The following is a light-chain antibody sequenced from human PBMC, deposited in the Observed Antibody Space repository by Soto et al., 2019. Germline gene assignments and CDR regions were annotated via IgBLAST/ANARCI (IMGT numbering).Light chain of an antibody. J-gene: IGKJ5*01. CDR1: QGISSY. CDR3: VQLNSYPRFT. V-gene: IGKV1-9*01. CDR2: AAS. Sequence: DIQLTQSPSFLSASVGDRVTITCRASQGISSYLAWYQQKPGKAPKLLIYAASTLQSGVPSRCSGSGSGREFALTISSLQPEDFATYYCVQLNSYPRFTFGQGTRLEIK.